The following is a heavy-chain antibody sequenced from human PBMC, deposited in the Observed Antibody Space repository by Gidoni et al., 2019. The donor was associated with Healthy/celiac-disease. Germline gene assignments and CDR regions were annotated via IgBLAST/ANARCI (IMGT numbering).Heavy chain of an antibody. Sequence: EVQLVASGGGLVKPGGSLRLSCAASGFTFSSYSMNWLRPAPGKGLEWVSSISSSSSYIYYADSVKGRFTISRDNAKNSLYLQMNSLRAEDTAVYYCARMTADLIAAAGPPPGGYYGMDVWGQGTTVTVSS. D-gene: IGHD6-13*01. CDR2: ISSSSSYI. V-gene: IGHV3-21*01. CDR1: GFTFSSYS. J-gene: IGHJ6*02. CDR3: ARMTADLIAAAGPPPGGYYGMDV.